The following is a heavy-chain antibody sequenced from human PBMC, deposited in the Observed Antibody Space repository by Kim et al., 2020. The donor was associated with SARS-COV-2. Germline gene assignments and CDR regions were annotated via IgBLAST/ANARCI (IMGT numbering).Heavy chain of an antibody. D-gene: IGHD6-13*01. Sequence: ASVKVSCKASGYTFTSYGISWVRQAPGQGLEWMGWISAYNGNTNYAQKLQGRVTMTTDTSTSTAYMELRSLRSDDTAVYYCARDSPKYSSSWTPWWSSYDYWGQGTLVTVSS. J-gene: IGHJ4*02. V-gene: IGHV1-18*04. CDR1: GYTFTSYG. CDR2: ISAYNGNT. CDR3: ARDSPKYSSSWTPWWSSYDY.